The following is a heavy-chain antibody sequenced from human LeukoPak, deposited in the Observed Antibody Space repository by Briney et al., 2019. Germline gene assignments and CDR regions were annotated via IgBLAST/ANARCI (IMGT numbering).Heavy chain of an antibody. CDR1: GFTFSSYS. Sequence: GGSLRLSCAASGFTFSSYSMNWVRQAPGKGLEWVSSISGSNSYIYYADSMKGRFTISRDNAKNSLYLQMNSLRAEDTAVYYCARDSPGIAVAGRTAPFDYWGQGTLVTVSS. V-gene: IGHV3-21*01. D-gene: IGHD6-19*01. CDR2: ISGSNSYI. J-gene: IGHJ4*02. CDR3: ARDSPGIAVAGRTAPFDY.